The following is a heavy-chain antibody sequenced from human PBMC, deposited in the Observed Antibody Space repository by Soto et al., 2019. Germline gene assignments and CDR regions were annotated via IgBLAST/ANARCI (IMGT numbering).Heavy chain of an antibody. J-gene: IGHJ3*02. CDR1: GGSISRHY. CDR3: ARWATVTMERFDAFAT. CDR2: IYYSGST. Sequence: QLQLQASGPGLVKPSETLSLPGTVTGGSISRHYWSWIRQPPRKGLGWIGYIYYSGSTNYNPSLQSRAAILVDASKTQFSLKLGPVPAAGTAVYCCARWATVTMERFDAFATWGEGTSVTVSP. D-gene: IGHD4-17*01. V-gene: IGHV4-59*11.